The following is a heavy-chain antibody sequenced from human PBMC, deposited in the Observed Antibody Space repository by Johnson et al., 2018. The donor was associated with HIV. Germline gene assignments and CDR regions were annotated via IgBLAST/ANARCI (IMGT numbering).Heavy chain of an antibody. V-gene: IGHV3-64*01. Sequence: MLLVESGGGLVQPGGSLRLSCAASGFTFSNYAMHWVRQAPGKGLEYVSAISSNGGNTYYANSVRGRFIMSRDNSNNTLYLQMGRLRADDQAVYYCAGERVHDKSSLDAFDIWGQGTMVTVSS. CDR2: ISSNGGNT. D-gene: IGHD5/OR15-5a*01. J-gene: IGHJ3*02. CDR3: AGERVHDKSSLDAFDI. CDR1: GFTFSNYA.